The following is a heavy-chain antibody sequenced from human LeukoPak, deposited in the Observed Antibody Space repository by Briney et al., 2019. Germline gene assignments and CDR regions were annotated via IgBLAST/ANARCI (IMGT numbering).Heavy chain of an antibody. V-gene: IGHV3-7*01. CDR2: IKQDGSEK. Sequence: QSGGSLRLSCAASGFTFSSYWMSWVRQAPKKGLEWVANIKQDGSEKYYVDSVKGRFTISRDNAKNSLYLQMNSLRAEDTAVYYCARDSRWSGESRGGAFDIWGQGTMVTVSS. D-gene: IGHD3-10*01. CDR3: ARDSRWSGESRGGAFDI. J-gene: IGHJ3*02. CDR1: GFTFSSYW.